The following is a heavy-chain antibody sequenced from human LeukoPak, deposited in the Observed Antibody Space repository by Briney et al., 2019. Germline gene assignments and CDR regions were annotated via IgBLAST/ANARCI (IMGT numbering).Heavy chain of an antibody. V-gene: IGHV3-23*01. CDR1: EFTFSSHG. D-gene: IGHD3-3*01. J-gene: IGHJ4*02. CDR2: ISGNGGTT. Sequence: TGGSLRLSCAASEFTFSSHGMSWVRQAPGKGLEWVSGISGNGGTTYYADSVKGRFTISRDSSKNTLYLQMNSLKVEDTALYYCAKRSSWYDYWGQGTLVTVSS. CDR3: AKRSSWYDY.